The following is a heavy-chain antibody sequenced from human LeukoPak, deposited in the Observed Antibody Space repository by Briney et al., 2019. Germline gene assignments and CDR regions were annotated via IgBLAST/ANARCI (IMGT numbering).Heavy chain of an antibody. CDR1: GGSISGRY. Sequence: TSETLFLTCSVSGGSISGRYWTWIRQPPGKGLEWIGQIHYTGKPDYNPSLKSRITISVDTSKNQVSLQVSSVTAADSAIYYCARFGVDYDMDVWGHGTTVTVFS. J-gene: IGHJ6*02. CDR2: IHYTGKP. D-gene: IGHD3-16*01. V-gene: IGHV4-59*11. CDR3: ARFGVDYDMDV.